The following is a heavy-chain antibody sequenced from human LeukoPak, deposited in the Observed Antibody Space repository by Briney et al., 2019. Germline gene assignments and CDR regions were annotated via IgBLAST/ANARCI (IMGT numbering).Heavy chain of an antibody. D-gene: IGHD3-10*01. Sequence: GGSLRLSCAASGFIFDDYAMHWVRQAPGKGLEWVSGISWNSGSTGYADSVKGRFSISRDNAKNSLYLQMNSLRAEDTALYYCAKGIGGSPTAPFDYWGQGTLVTVSS. CDR2: ISWNSGST. J-gene: IGHJ4*02. V-gene: IGHV3-9*01. CDR1: GFIFDDYA. CDR3: AKGIGGSPTAPFDY.